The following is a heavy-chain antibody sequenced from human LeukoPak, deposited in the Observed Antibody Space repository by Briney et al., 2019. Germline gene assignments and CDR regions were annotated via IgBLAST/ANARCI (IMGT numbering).Heavy chain of an antibody. CDR3: AREGGESGYGSGSDGDYFDY. V-gene: IGHV3-30*03. D-gene: IGHD3-10*01. CDR2: ISYDGSNK. J-gene: IGHJ4*02. CDR1: GFTFSSYG. Sequence: GGSLRLSCAASGFTFSSYGMHWVRQAPGKGLEWVAVISYDGSNKYYADSVKGRFTISRDNSKNTLYLQMNSLRAEDTAVYYCAREGGESGYGSGSDGDYFDYWGQGTLVTVSS.